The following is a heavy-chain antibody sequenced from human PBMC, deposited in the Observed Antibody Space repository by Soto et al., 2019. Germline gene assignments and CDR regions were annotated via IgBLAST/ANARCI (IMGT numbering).Heavy chain of an antibody. D-gene: IGHD1-1*01. Sequence: QVQLVQSGAEVKKPGASVKLSCKASGYTFTTFYIHWVRQAPGQGLEWMGIINPSGGSTSYAQKFQGRVTVTRDTSTGTVYMELSTLRSEDTAVYYCASLLDDYWGQGALVTVSS. CDR3: ASLLDDY. CDR2: INPSGGST. J-gene: IGHJ4*02. V-gene: IGHV1-46*01. CDR1: GYTFTTFY.